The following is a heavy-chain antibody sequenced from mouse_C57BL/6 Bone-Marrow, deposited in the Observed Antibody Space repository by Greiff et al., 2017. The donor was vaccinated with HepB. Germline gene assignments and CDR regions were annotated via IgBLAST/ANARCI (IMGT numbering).Heavy chain of an antibody. CDR2: ILPGSGST. CDR3: ERRGYDGSSYGWYFDV. CDR1: GYTFTGYW. D-gene: IGHD1-1*01. J-gene: IGHJ1*03. V-gene: IGHV1-9*01. Sequence: QVQLQQSGAELMKPGASVKLSCKATGYTFTGYWIEWVKQRPGHGLEWIGEILPGSGSTNYNEKFKGKATFTADTSSTTAYMQLSSLTTEDSAIYYWERRGYDGSSYGWYFDVGGTGTTVTVSS.